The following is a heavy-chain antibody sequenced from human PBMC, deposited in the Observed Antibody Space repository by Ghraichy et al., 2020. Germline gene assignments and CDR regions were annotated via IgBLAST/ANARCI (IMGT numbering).Heavy chain of an antibody. D-gene: IGHD3-3*01. CDR2: INHSGST. Sequence: SETLSLTCAVYGGSFSGYYWSWIRQPPGKGLEWIGEINHSGSTNYNPSLKSRVTISVDTSKNQFSLKLSSVTAADTAVYYCARIEDWDDFWSGYFFYWGQETLVTVSS. CDR3: ARIEDWDDFWSGYFFY. V-gene: IGHV4-34*01. J-gene: IGHJ4*02. CDR1: GGSFSGYY.